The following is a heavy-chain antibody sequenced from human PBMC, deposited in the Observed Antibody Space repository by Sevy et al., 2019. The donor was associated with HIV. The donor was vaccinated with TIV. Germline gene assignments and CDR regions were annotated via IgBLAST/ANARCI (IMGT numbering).Heavy chain of an antibody. V-gene: IGHV3-48*02. D-gene: IGHD5-18*01. Sequence: GGSLRLSCAASGFTFSSYSMNWVRQAPGKGLEWVSYISSSSTIYYADSVKGRFTISRDNAKNSLYLQMNSLRDEDTAVYYCARGHTAMVTGGYWGQGTLVTVSS. J-gene: IGHJ4*02. CDR1: GFTFSSYS. CDR2: ISSSSTI. CDR3: ARGHTAMVTGGY.